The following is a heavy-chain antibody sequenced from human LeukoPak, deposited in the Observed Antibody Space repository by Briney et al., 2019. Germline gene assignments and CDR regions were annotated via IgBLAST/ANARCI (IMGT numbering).Heavy chain of an antibody. Sequence: SETLSLTCTVSGGSISSSIYYWGWIRQPPGKGLEWIGSIYYSGSTYYNPSLKSRVTISVDTSKNQFSLKLSSVTAADTAVYYCARAPYSSSAIYNWFDPWGQGTLVTVSS. D-gene: IGHD6-6*01. CDR3: ARAPYSSSAIYNWFDP. J-gene: IGHJ5*02. CDR2: IYYSGST. V-gene: IGHV4-39*07. CDR1: GGSISSSIYY.